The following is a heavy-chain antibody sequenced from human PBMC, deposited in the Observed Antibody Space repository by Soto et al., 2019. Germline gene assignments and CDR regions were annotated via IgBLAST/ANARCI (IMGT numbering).Heavy chain of an antibody. CDR3: AKAVGDCSRTSCRDYYFYYGIDV. Sequence: QVQLVESGGGVVQPGRSLRLSCAASGFTFSNYGMHWVRQAPGKGLEWVAVISYDGSNKYYADSVKGRFTISRDNSKKTLYLQMNSLRAEDTAVYYCAKAVGDCSRTSCRDYYFYYGIDVWGRGTTVIVSS. CDR2: ISYDGSNK. V-gene: IGHV3-30*18. CDR1: GFTFSNYG. J-gene: IGHJ6*02. D-gene: IGHD2-2*01.